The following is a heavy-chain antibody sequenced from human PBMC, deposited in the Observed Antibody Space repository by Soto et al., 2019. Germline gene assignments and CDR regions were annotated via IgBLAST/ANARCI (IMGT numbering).Heavy chain of an antibody. D-gene: IGHD4-4*01. CDR3: ARGMTTVTTIDY. J-gene: IGHJ4*02. CDR2: IYHSGST. V-gene: IGHV4-30-2*01. CDR1: GGSISSGGYS. Sequence: QLQLQESGSGLVKPSQTLSLTCAVSGGSISSGGYSWSWIRQPPGKGLEWIGYIYHSGSTYYNPSLKSRVSMTVXXSKNPFSLKLSSVTAADTAVYYCARGMTTVTTIDYWGQGTLVTVSS.